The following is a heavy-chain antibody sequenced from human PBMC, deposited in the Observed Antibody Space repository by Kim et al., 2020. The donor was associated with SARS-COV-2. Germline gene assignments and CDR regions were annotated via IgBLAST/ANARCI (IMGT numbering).Heavy chain of an antibody. CDR2: IYYSGST. J-gene: IGHJ6*02. CDR1: GGSISSSSYY. Sequence: SETLSLTCTVSGGSISSSSYYWGWIRQPPGKGLEWIGSIYYSGSTYYNPSLKSRVTISVDTSKNQFSLKLSSVTAADTAVYYCARDRGESSGWYYYYYGMDVWGQGTTVTVSS. V-gene: IGHV4-39*07. CDR3: ARDRGESSGWYYYYYGMDV. D-gene: IGHD6-19*01.